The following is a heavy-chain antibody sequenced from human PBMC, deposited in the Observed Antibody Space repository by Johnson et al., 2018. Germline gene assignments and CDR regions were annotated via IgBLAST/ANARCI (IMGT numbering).Heavy chain of an antibody. Sequence: EVQLVESGGGLVQXGGSLRLSCAASGFTFSSSSMNWVRQAPGKGLEWVSSISSSSSYIYYADSVQGRFTISRDNAKNSLYLQMNSLRAEDPAVYYCARDPYSSSWQGALYYYYYMDVWGKGTTVTVSS. CDR1: GFTFSSSS. CDR3: ARDPYSSSWQGALYYYYYMDV. J-gene: IGHJ6*03. CDR2: ISSSSSYI. V-gene: IGHV3-21*01. D-gene: IGHD6-13*01.